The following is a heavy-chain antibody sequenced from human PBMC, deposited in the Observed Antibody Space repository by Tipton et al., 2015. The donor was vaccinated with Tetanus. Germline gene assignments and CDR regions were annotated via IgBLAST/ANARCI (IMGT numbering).Heavy chain of an antibody. J-gene: IGHJ6*01. D-gene: IGHD2-15*01. CDR1: GFTFDDYG. Sequence: SLRLSCAASGFTFDDYGMSWVRQAPGKGLEWVSVISGSGGSTYYADSVKGRVTISRDNSKNTLYLQMNSLRAEDTAVYYCAKDHGPEIASVGATRYYYYGMDVWGQGSTVTVSS. V-gene: IGHV3-23*01. CDR2: ISGSGGST. CDR3: AKDHGPEIASVGATRYYYYGMDV.